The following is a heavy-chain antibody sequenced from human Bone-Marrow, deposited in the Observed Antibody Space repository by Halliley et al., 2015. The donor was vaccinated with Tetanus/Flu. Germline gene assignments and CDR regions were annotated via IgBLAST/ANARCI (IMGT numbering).Heavy chain of an antibody. D-gene: IGHD2-2*01. CDR3: VRAPYCSSVSCYEGSYHYGTDV. J-gene: IGHJ6*02. CDR2: IWYDGTVK. Sequence: SLRLSCAASGFTFSTYGMHWVRQAPGKGLEWVAIIWYDGTVKYYGDSVKGRFTISRDNSKNTLYLQMDSLRADDTAVYFCVRAPYCSSVSCYEGSYHYGTDVWGQGTTVTVSS. V-gene: IGHV3-33*01. CDR1: GFTFSTYG.